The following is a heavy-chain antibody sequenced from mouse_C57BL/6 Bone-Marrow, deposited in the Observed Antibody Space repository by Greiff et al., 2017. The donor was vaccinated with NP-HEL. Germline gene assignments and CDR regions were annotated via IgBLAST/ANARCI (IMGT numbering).Heavy chain of an antibody. V-gene: IGHV7-1*01. CDR1: GFTFSDFY. CDR3: ARDTVGYYAMDY. CDR2: SRNKANDYTT. J-gene: IGHJ4*01. Sequence: EVNVVESGGGLVQSGRSLRLSCATSGFTFSDFYMEWVRQAPGKGLEWISASRNKANDYTTEYSASVKGRFIVSRDTSQSILYLQMNALRAEDTAIYYCARDTVGYYAMDYWGQGTSVTVSS.